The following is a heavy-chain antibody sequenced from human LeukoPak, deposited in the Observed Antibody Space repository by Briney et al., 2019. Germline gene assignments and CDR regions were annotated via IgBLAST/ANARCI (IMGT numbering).Heavy chain of an antibody. J-gene: IGHJ4*02. D-gene: IGHD4-17*01. CDR1: GGSISSSSYY. CDR3: ARVDSGDYMGG. V-gene: IGHV4-30-4*08. CDR2: IYYSGST. Sequence: KPSETLSLTCTVSGGSISSSSYYWGWIRQPPGKGLEWIGYIYYSGSTYYNPSLKSRVTISVDTSKNQFSLKLSSVTAADTAVYYCARVDSGDYMGGWGQGTLVTVSS.